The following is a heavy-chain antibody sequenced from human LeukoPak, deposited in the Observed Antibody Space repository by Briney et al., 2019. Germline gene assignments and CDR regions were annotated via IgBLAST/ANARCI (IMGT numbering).Heavy chain of an antibody. CDR3: ARSSASRAYYYGSGSYYKVFDY. CDR1: GGSFSGYY. D-gene: IGHD3-10*01. Sequence: SETLSLTCAVYGGSFSGYYWSWIRQPPGKGLEWIGEINHSGSTNYNPSLKSRVTISVDTSKNQFSLKLSSVTAADTAVYYCARSSASRAYYYGSGSYYKVFDYWGQGTLVTVSS. V-gene: IGHV4-34*01. CDR2: INHSGST. J-gene: IGHJ4*02.